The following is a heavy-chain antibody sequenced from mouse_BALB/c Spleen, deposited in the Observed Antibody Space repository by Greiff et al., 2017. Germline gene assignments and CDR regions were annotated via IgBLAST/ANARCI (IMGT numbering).Heavy chain of an antibody. D-gene: IGHD1-1*01. Sequence: QVHVKQSGAELVRPGVSVKISCKGSGYTFTDYAMHWVKQSHAKSLEWIGVISTYYGDASYNQKFKGKATMTVDKSSSTAYMELARLTSEDSAIYYCARHGSSYAMDYWGQGTSVTVSS. CDR1: GYTFTDYA. CDR3: ARHGSSYAMDY. V-gene: IGHV1S137*01. CDR2: ISTYYGDA. J-gene: IGHJ4*01.